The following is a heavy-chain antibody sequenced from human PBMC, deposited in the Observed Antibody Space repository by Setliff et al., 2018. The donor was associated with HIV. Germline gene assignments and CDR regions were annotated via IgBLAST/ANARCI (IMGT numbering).Heavy chain of an antibody. J-gene: IGHJ4*02. CDR3: ARSSGWPREYFDY. CDR2: IIPIFGTT. Sequence: SVKVSCKASGYTFTGYYMHWVRQAPGQGLEWMGGIIPIFGTTNYAQKFQGRVTITTDESTTTAYMELSSLRSEDTALYYCARSSGWPREYFDYWGQGTLVTVSS. D-gene: IGHD6-19*01. CDR1: GYTFTGYY. V-gene: IGHV1-69*05.